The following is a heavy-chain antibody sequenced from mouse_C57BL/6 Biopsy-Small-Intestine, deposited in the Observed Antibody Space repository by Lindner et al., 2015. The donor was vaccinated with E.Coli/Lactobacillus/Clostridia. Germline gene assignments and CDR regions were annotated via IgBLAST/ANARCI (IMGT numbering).Heavy chain of an antibody. D-gene: IGHD4-1*01. V-gene: IGHV1S26*01. CDR2: INPGSNFT. CDR1: GYTFSTYT. Sequence: VQLQESGPELVKPGASVKMSCKASGYTFSTYTVHWVKQRPGQGLEWIGYINPGSNFTKYNQKFRDRATLTADKSSSTAYMQLNSLTSEDSAVYYCAREGSNWDVGYWGQGTTLTVSS. CDR3: AREGSNWDVGY. J-gene: IGHJ2*01.